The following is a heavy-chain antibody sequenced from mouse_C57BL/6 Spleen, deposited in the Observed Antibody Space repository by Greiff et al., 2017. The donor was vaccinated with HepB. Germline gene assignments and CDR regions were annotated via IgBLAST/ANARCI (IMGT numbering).Heavy chain of an antibody. V-gene: IGHV1-15*01. CDR1: GYTFTDYE. CDR2: IDPETGGT. CDR3: TRSEGGSEDY. Sequence: VQLQQSGAELVRPGASVTLSCKASGYTFTDYEMHWVKQTPVHGLEWIGAIDPETGGTAYNQKFKGKAILTADKSSSTAYMELRSLTSEDSAVYYCTRSEGGSEDYWGQGTTLTVSS. D-gene: IGHD1-1*01. J-gene: IGHJ2*01.